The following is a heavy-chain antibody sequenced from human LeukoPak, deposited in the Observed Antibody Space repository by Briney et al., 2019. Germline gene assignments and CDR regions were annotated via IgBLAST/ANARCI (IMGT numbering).Heavy chain of an antibody. D-gene: IGHD5-18*01. CDR1: GGSISSYY. CDR3: ARGDSYGFDY. V-gene: IGHV4-59*01. CDR2: IYYSGST. J-gene: IGHJ4*02. Sequence: PSETLSLTCTVSGGSISSYYWSWIRQPPGKGLEWIGYIYYSGSTNYNPSLKSRVTISVDTSKNQFSLKLSSVTAADTAVYYCARGDSYGFDYWGQGTLVTVSS.